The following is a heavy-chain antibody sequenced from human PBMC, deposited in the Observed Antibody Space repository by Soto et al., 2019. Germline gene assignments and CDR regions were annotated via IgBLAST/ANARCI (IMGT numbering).Heavy chain of an antibody. V-gene: IGHV4-34*01. Sequence: QVQLQQWGAGLLKPSETLSLTCAVYGGSFSGYCWSWIRQPPGKGLEWIGEINHSGSTNYNPSLKSRVTISVDTSKNQFSLKLSSVTAADTAVYYCARGKWLLGGYYFDYWGQGTLVTVSS. D-gene: IGHD6-19*01. CDR3: ARGKWLLGGYYFDY. CDR1: GGSFSGYC. J-gene: IGHJ4*02. CDR2: INHSGST.